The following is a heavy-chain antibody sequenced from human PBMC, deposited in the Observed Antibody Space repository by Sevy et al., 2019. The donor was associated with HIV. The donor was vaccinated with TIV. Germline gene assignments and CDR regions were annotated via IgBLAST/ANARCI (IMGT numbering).Heavy chain of an antibody. Sequence: GGSLRLSCVASGFNFGSYWMSWVRQAPGRGLEWVANIRQDGSEKYYVDSVKGRFTISRDNAKNSLYLQMNSLRAEDTAVYYCARAIGLGYWGQGTLVTVSS. V-gene: IGHV3-7*01. J-gene: IGHJ4*02. D-gene: IGHD3-16*01. CDR3: ARAIGLGY. CDR1: GFNFGSYW. CDR2: IRQDGSEK.